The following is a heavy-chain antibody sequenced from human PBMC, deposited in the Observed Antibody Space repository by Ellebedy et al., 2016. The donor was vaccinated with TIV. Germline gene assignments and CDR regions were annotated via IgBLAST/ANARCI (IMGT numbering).Heavy chain of an antibody. V-gene: IGHV3-23*01. CDR2: ISDSTYTT. CDR1: GFTFSSYA. D-gene: IGHD3-10*01. CDR3: AKGALWFGEIDAFDV. J-gene: IGHJ3*01. Sequence: GGSLTLSXAASGFTFSSYAMSWVRQAPGKGLEWLSTISDSTYTTYYADSVRGRFTISRDNSKNTLYLHMSSLRVEDTAVYYCAKGALWFGEIDAFDVWGQGTMVTVSS.